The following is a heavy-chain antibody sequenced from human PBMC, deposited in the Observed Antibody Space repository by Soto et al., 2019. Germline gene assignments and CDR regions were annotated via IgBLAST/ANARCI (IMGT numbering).Heavy chain of an antibody. CDR1: AGSISSGTYY. CDR2: MYYSGTT. V-gene: IGHV4-31*03. D-gene: IGHD4-4*01. Sequence: QVQLQESGPGLVKPSQTLSLTCTVSAGSISSGTYYWNWIRQHPGKGLEWIGYMYYSGTTYYNTSLQSRVTISGDTSKNQFSLKLSSVTVADTAVYYCARGNDFRTGWFDPWGQGIMVTVSS. J-gene: IGHJ5*02. CDR3: ARGNDFRTGWFDP.